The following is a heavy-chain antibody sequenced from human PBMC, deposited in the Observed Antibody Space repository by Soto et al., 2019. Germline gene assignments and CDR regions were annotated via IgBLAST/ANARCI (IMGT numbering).Heavy chain of an antibody. Sequence: GGSLRLSCAASGFTFSTYWMHWVRQVPGKGLVWVSRINSDGGSTTYADSVKGRFTISRDNAKSTLYLQLNSLRVEDTAVYYCASSILTPFDYWGQGTLVTVSS. J-gene: IGHJ4*02. CDR3: ASSILTPFDY. CDR1: GFTFSTYW. V-gene: IGHV3-74*01. CDR2: INSDGGST. D-gene: IGHD7-27*01.